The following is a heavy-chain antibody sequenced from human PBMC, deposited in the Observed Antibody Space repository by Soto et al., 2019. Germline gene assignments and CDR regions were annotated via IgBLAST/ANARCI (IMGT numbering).Heavy chain of an antibody. CDR1: GFTFSSYS. Sequence: EVQLVESGGGLVKPGGSVRLSCAASGFTFSSYSMVWVRQAPGKGLEWVSCISTSSNYIFYGDSVKGRFTISRDNAKKSLYLQMNSLRADDTAVYYCARDTGYSSGQVPESFDIWGQGTMVAVSS. J-gene: IGHJ3*02. V-gene: IGHV3-21*01. D-gene: IGHD6-19*01. CDR2: ISTSSNYI. CDR3: ARDTGYSSGQVPESFDI.